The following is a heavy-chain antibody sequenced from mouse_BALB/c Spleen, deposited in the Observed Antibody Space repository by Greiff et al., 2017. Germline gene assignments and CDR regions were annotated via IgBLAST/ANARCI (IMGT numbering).Heavy chain of an antibody. D-gene: IGHD2-4*01. Sequence: EVQGVESGGGLVQPGGSLRLSCATSGFTFTDYYMSWVRQPPGKALEWLGFIRNKANGYTTEYSASVKGRFTISRDNSQSILYLQMNTLRAEDSATYYCARGSHYDYDEIFPFAYWGQGTLVTVSA. V-gene: IGHV7-3*02. J-gene: IGHJ3*01. CDR3: ARGSHYDYDEIFPFAY. CDR1: GFTFTDYY. CDR2: IRNKANGYTT.